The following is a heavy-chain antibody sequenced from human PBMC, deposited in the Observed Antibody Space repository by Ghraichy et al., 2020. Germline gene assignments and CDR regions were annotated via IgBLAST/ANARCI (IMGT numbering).Heavy chain of an antibody. D-gene: IGHD3-10*01. V-gene: IGHV3-64D*06. CDR1: GFTFSSYA. Sequence: GGSLRLSCSASGFTFSSYAIHWVRQAPGKGLEHVSFISSNGGSTYYADSVKGRFTISRDNFKNTLYLQMSRLRAEDTAVYYCVKGGSDYYDSGRYSIPDKMDVWGQGTTVTVSS. CDR3: VKGGSDYYDSGRYSIPDKMDV. J-gene: IGHJ6*02. CDR2: ISSNGGST.